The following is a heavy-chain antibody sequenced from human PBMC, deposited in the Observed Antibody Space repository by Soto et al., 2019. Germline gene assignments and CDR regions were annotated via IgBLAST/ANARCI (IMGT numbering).Heavy chain of an antibody. V-gene: IGHV3-30*18. Sequence: QVQLVESGGGVVQPGRSLRLSCAASGFSLNDYGMHWVRQPPGKGLEWVADISYEGRNKYYTDSVRGRFTISRDISKGTLYLQMNSLRPEDTAVYYCAKSNRGAYDTPDFWGQGTPVTVSP. CDR2: ISYEGRNK. J-gene: IGHJ4*02. D-gene: IGHD3-22*01. CDR1: GFSLNDYG. CDR3: AKSNRGAYDTPDF.